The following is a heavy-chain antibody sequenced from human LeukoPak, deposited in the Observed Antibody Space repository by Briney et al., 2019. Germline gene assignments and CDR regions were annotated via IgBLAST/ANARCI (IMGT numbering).Heavy chain of an antibody. CDR1: GYTLTELS. V-gene: IGHV1-24*01. D-gene: IGHD1-7*01. CDR3: ATGTTSHYYYYMDV. J-gene: IGHJ6*03. CDR2: FDPEDGET. Sequence: PGASVKVSCKVSGYTLTELSMHWVRQAPGKGLEWMGGFDPEDGETIYAQKFQGRVTMTEDTSTDTAYMELSSLRSEDTAVYYCATGTTSHYYYYMDVWGKGTTVTVSS.